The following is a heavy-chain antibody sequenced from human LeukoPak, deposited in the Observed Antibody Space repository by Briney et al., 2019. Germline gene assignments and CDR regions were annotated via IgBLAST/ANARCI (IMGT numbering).Heavy chain of an antibody. J-gene: IGHJ4*02. CDR3: ARDKDLGAVAGTFDY. CDR1: GYTFTSYG. V-gene: IGHV1-18*01. Sequence: ASVKVSCKASGYTFTSYGISWVRQAPGQGLEWMGWISAYNGHTNYAQKLQGRVTMTTDTSTSTAYMELRSLGPDDTAVYFCARDKDLGAVAGTFDYWGQGTLVTVSS. CDR2: ISAYNGHT. D-gene: IGHD6-19*01.